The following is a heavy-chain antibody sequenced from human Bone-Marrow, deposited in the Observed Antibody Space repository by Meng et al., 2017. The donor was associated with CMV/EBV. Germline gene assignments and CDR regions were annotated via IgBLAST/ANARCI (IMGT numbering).Heavy chain of an antibody. CDR3: ASLRFGEPPLYYYYGMDV. J-gene: IGHJ6*02. Sequence: GESLKISCAASGLTFNVYWMHWVRQAPGKGLVWVSRVNGDGTSTNYADSVKGRFTISRDNAKNTLYLQMNSLRAEDTAVYYCASLRFGEPPLYYYYGMDVWGQGTTVTFSS. CDR2: VNGDGTST. D-gene: IGHD3-10*01. V-gene: IGHV3-74*01. CDR1: GLTFNVYW.